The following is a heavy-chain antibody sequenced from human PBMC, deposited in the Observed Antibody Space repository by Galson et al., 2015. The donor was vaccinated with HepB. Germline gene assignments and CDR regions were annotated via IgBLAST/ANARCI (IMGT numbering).Heavy chain of an antibody. Sequence: SVKVSCKASGGTFSSYAISWVRQAPAQGLEWTGGIIPMFGTPKYAQKFQGRVTITADESTNTAYMEVSGLRSEDTAVYYCARDSAGWGSYFFYYFEYWGQGTLVTVSS. CDR2: IIPMFGTP. D-gene: IGHD3-16*01. CDR1: GGTFSSYA. J-gene: IGHJ4*02. V-gene: IGHV1-69*13. CDR3: ARDSAGWGSYFFYYFEY.